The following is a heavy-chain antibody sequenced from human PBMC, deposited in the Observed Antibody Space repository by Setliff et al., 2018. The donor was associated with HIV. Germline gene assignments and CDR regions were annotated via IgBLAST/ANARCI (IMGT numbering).Heavy chain of an antibody. D-gene: IGHD5-12*01. CDR1: GGSISSSDW. Sequence: SETLSLTCAASGGSISSSDWWSWVRQPPGKGLEWIGEIYHSGSTNYNPSLKSRVTISVDTSKTQFSLKLSSVTAADTAVYYCARDGYNYSYYYYYGMDVWGQGTTVTVSS. CDR2: IYHSGST. CDR3: ARDGYNYSYYYYYGMDV. V-gene: IGHV4-4*02. J-gene: IGHJ6*02.